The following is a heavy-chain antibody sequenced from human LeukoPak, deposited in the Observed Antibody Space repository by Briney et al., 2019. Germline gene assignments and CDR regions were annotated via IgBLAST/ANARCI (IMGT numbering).Heavy chain of an antibody. CDR3: ARDWTGWSFDP. J-gene: IGHJ5*02. CDR2: IYSGGTT. Sequence: GGSLRLSCAVSGFTVSGNYMSWVRHAPGKGLEWVSLIYSGGTTYYADSVKGRFTISRDNAKNSLYLQMNSLRAEDTAVYYCARDWTGWSFDPWGQGTLVTVSS. V-gene: IGHV3-53*01. D-gene: IGHD3/OR15-3a*01. CDR1: GFTVSGNY.